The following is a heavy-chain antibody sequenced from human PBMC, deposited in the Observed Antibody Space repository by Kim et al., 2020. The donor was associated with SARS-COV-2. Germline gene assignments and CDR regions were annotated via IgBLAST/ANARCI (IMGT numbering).Heavy chain of an antibody. J-gene: IGHJ4*02. D-gene: IGHD1-26*01. Sequence: GGSLRLSCAASGFTFSSYSMNWVRQAPGKGLEWVSSISSSSSYIYYADSVKGRFTISRDNAKNSLYLQMNSLRAEDTAVYYCARGRSGSYLVDYWGQGTLVTVSS. CDR2: ISSSSSYI. V-gene: IGHV3-21*01. CDR3: ARGRSGSYLVDY. CDR1: GFTFSSYS.